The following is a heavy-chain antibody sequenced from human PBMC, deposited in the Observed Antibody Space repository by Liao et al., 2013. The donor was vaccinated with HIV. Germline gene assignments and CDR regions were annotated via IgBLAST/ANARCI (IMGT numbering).Heavy chain of an antibody. J-gene: IGHJ5*02. Sequence: QVQLQQWGAGLLKPSETLSLTCAVYGGSFSGYYWSWIRQPAGKGLEWIGRIYTSGSTNYNPSLKSRVTISVDTSKNQFSLKLSSVTAADTAVYYCARDGVXYCGGDCYPDNWFDPWGQGTLVTVSS. CDR1: GGSFSGYY. CDR3: ARDGVXYCGGDCYPDNWFDP. V-gene: IGHV4-59*10. CDR2: IYTSGST. D-gene: IGHD2-21*01.